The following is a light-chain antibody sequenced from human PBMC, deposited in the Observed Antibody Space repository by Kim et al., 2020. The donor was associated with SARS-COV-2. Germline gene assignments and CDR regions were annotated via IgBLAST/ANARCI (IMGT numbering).Light chain of an antibody. Sequence: SVSPGERATLSCRASQSVSSNLAWYQQKSGQAPRLLIYDVSTRATGIPARFSGSGSGTEFTLTISSLQSEDFAIYYCQQYYDWPTTFGQGTKLEI. CDR3: QQYYDWPTT. V-gene: IGKV3-15*01. J-gene: IGKJ2*01. CDR1: QSVSSN. CDR2: DVS.